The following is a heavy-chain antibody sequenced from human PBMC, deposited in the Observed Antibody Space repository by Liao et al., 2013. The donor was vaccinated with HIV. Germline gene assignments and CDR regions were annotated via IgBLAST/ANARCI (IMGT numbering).Heavy chain of an antibody. V-gene: IGHV4-34*11. CDR3: ARDRFWYFDL. J-gene: IGHJ2*01. Sequence: QVQLQQWGAGLLKPSETLSLTCAVYGGSFSGYYWSWIRQPPGKGLEWIGSIYYSGSTNYNPSLKSRVTMSVDTSKNQFSLKLSSVTAADTAVYYCARDRFWYFDLWGLAPWSLSPQ. CDR2: IYYSGST. CDR1: GGSFSGYY.